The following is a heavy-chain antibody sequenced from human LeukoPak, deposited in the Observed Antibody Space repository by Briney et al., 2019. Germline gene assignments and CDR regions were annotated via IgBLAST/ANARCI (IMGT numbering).Heavy chain of an antibody. CDR1: GYSFTSYW. D-gene: IGHD3-22*01. CDR3: ARVSYYDSSGYYSRDFDY. CDR2: IYPGDSDT. Sequence: GESLKISCKGSGYSFTSYWIGWVRQMPGKGLEWMGIIYPGDSDTRYSPSFQGQVTISADKSISTAYLQWSSLKASDTAMYYCARVSYYDSSGYYSRDFDYWGQGTLVTVSS. J-gene: IGHJ4*02. V-gene: IGHV5-51*01.